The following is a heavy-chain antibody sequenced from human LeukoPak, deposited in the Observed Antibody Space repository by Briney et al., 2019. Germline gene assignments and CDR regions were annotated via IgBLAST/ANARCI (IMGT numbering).Heavy chain of an antibody. D-gene: IGHD2-15*01. J-gene: IGHJ4*02. CDR2: IYHSGRT. Sequence: SETLSLTCTVSGYSISSGYYWGWIRQPPGKGLEWIGIIYHSGRTDYNPSLKSRVTISEDTSKNQFSLKLSSVTAADTAVYYCAREVGYFDYWGQGTLVTVSS. CDR1: GYSISSGYY. V-gene: IGHV4-38-2*02. CDR3: AREVGYFDY.